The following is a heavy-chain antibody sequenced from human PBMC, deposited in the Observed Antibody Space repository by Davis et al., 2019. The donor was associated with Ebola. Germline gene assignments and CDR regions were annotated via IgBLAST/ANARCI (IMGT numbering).Heavy chain of an antibody. J-gene: IGHJ6*02. V-gene: IGHV3-74*01. CDR3: AGSCGYCTNDGMDV. D-gene: IGHD2-8*01. Sequence: PGGSLRLSCAASGFSFSSTWMHWVRQAPGKGLVWVSRIHSDGTSTIYTDSVKGRFTISRDNAKNSLYLQMNSLRAEDTAVYYCAGSCGYCTNDGMDVWGQGTTVTVSS. CDR1: GFSFSSTW. CDR2: IHSDGTST.